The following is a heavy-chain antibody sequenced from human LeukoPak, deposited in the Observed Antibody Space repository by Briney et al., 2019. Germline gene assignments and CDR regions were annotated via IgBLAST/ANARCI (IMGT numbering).Heavy chain of an antibody. CDR3: ARGVGELPEPGDAVQVVLPKNYYYYYMDV. CDR1: GYTFTGYH. Sequence: ASVKVSCKASGYTFTGYHINWVRQAPGQGLEWLGWISPNSGNTDYAQKFQGRVTMSTDTSTRTAYMELTSLRSEDTAVYYCARGVGELPEPGDAVQVVLPKNYYYYYMDVWGKGTTVTVSS. CDR2: ISPNSGNT. D-gene: IGHD1-14*01. V-gene: IGHV1-8*02. J-gene: IGHJ6*03.